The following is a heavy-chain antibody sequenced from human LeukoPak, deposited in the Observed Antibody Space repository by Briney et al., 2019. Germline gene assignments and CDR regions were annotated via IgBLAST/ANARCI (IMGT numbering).Heavy chain of an antibody. D-gene: IGHD3-16*01. J-gene: IGHJ6*04. CDR3: GRDIIDSSRVAYVFGGVYYSYGRDV. CDR2: ISYDGSNK. Sequence: GGSLRLSCAASGFTFSSYAMHWVRQAPGKGLEWVAVISYDGSNKYYADSVKGRFTISRDNSKNTLYLQMNSLRAEDTAVYYCGRDIIDSSRVAYVFGGVYYSYGRDVGGKGTRVTVS. CDR1: GFTFSSYA. V-gene: IGHV3-30-3*01.